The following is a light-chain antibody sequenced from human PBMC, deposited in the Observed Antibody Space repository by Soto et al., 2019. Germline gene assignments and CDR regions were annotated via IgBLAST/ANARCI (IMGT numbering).Light chain of an antibody. CDR1: QSVSTY. CDR3: QQHGSSPQIT. CDR2: GAS. Sequence: ETVLTQSPGDRSLSPVGGGTRSCRGSQSVSTYLAWYQHKPGQAPRLLIYGASNRAAGIPDRFGGSGSGTDFTLTISRLEPEDFAVYYCQQHGSSPQITFGQGTQLEIK. J-gene: IGKJ5*01. V-gene: IGKV3-20*01.